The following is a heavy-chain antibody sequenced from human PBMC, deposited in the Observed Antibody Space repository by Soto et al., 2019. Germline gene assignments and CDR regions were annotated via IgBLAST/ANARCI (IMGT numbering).Heavy chain of an antibody. V-gene: IGHV3-53*01. J-gene: IGHJ6*02. CDR2: IYSGGST. CDR1: GLTVSSNY. D-gene: IGHD5-12*01. Sequence: RLSCASSGLTVSSNYMSCVRQAPWRGLEWVSVIYSGGSTYYADSVKGRFTISRDNSKNTLYLQMNSLRAEDTAVYYCARDRYSGYDYYYFGMDVWGQGTTVTVSS. CDR3: ARDRYSGYDYYYFGMDV.